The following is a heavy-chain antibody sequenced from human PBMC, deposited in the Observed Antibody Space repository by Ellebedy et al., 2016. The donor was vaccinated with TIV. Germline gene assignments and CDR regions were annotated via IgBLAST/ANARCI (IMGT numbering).Heavy chain of an antibody. Sequence: PGGSLRLSCAASGFTVSSNYVSWVRQAPGKGLEWISIIYSDGGTYYADSVKGRFIISRDNSKNTVFLQMNSLRAEDTAVYYCASALYGSGSYYDFDYWGQGTLVTVSS. CDR1: GFTVSSNY. CDR2: IYSDGGT. CDR3: ASALYGSGSYYDFDY. V-gene: IGHV3-53*01. J-gene: IGHJ4*02. D-gene: IGHD3-10*01.